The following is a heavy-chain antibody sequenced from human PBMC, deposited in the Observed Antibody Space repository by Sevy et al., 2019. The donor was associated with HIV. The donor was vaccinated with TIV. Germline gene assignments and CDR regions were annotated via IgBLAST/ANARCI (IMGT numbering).Heavy chain of an antibody. D-gene: IGHD3-3*01. Sequence: GRSLRLSCAASGFTFRTYSMNWVRQAPGKGLEWLSSISDDSRYIYYSDSVKGRFTISRANTKNLLYLQINNLRVEDTAIYYCARDFTIFGVVSGIDYWGQGNLVTVSS. CDR1: GFTFRTYS. CDR2: ISDDSRYI. V-gene: IGHV3-21*04. CDR3: ARDFTIFGVVSGIDY. J-gene: IGHJ4*02.